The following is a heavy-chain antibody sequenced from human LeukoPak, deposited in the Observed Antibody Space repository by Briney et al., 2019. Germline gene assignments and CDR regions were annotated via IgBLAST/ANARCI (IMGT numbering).Heavy chain of an antibody. CDR3: ARGVDCSDFAFDI. V-gene: IGHV4-59*11. Sequence: SETLSLTCTVSGVSISSHCWSWIRQPPRKGLEWIGGSTNHNPSLKSRVTISVDTSKNQFSLKLSSVTAANTAVYYCARGVDCSDFAFDIWGQGTMVTVSP. D-gene: IGHD2-15*01. CDR2: GST. J-gene: IGHJ3*02. CDR1: GVSISSHC.